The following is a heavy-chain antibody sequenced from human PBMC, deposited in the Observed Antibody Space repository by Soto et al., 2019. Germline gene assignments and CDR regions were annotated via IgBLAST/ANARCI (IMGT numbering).Heavy chain of an antibody. D-gene: IGHD1-26*01. J-gene: IGHJ5*02. CDR2: ISAYNGNT. CDR1: GYTFTSYG. V-gene: IGHV1-18*01. Sequence: QVQLVQSGAEVKKPGASVKVSCKASGYTFTSYGISWVRQAPGQGLEWMGRISAYNGNTNYAQKLQGRVTMTTDTXTSTAYRELRSLRSDDTAVYYCARVVGALGYWFDPWGQGTLVTVSS. CDR3: ARVVGALGYWFDP.